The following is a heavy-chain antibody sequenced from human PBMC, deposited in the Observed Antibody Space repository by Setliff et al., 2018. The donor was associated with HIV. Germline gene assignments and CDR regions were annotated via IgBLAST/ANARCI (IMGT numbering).Heavy chain of an antibody. CDR2: IYSTGST. J-gene: IGHJ4*02. Sequence: PSETLSLTCTVSGPSINIHYWSWIRQSPGRELEWIGYIYSTGSTNYNPSLQSRVSISMDASKNKFSLKVTSVTAADTAVYYCARDSGYSFGFNYFDYWGQGTLVTVSS. V-gene: IGHV4-59*11. D-gene: IGHD5-18*01. CDR3: ARDSGYSFGFNYFDY. CDR1: GPSINIHY.